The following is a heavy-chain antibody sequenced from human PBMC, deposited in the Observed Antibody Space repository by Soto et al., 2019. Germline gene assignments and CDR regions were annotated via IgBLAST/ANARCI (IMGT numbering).Heavy chain of an antibody. J-gene: IGHJ5*02. CDR1: GGSISSYY. Sequence: PSETLSLTCTVSGGSISSYYWSWIRQPPGKGLEWIGYIYYSGSTNYNPSLKSRVTISVDTSKNQFSLKLSSVTAADTAVYYCARQNDYGKNWFDPWGQGTLVTVSS. D-gene: IGHD4-17*01. CDR2: IYYSGST. CDR3: ARQNDYGKNWFDP. V-gene: IGHV4-59*01.